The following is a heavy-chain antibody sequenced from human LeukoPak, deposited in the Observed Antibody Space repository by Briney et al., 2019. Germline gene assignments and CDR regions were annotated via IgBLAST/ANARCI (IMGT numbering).Heavy chain of an antibody. Sequence: PSETLSLTCTVSGGSISSSSYYWGWIRQPPGKGLEWIGSIYYSGSTYYNPSLKSRVTISVDTSKNQFSLKLSSVTAADTAVYYCARRASVKLWFDPWGQGTLATVSS. CDR1: GGSISSSSYY. V-gene: IGHV4-39*01. CDR3: ARRASVKLWFDP. J-gene: IGHJ5*02. CDR2: IYYSGST. D-gene: IGHD3-16*02.